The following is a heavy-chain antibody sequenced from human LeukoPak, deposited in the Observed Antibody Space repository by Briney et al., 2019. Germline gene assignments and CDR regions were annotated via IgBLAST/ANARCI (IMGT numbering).Heavy chain of an antibody. V-gene: IGHV3-30-3*01. CDR2: ISYNGSSK. Sequence: QSGGSLRLSCAASGFTFSNYAMHWVRQAPGKGLDWVAVISYNGSSKYYADFVKGRFTISRDNSKNTVYLQMNSLRAEDTAVYYCASGYCTNDVCYTGGFDYWGQGTLVTVSS. CDR3: ASGYCTNDVCYTGGFDY. CDR1: GFTFSNYA. J-gene: IGHJ4*02. D-gene: IGHD2-8*01.